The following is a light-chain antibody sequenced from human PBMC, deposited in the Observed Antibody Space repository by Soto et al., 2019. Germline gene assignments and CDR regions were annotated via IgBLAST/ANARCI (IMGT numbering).Light chain of an antibody. J-gene: IGKJ4*01. CDR2: AAS. CDR1: QGISSY. V-gene: IGKV1-8*01. Sequence: AIRLTQSPSSFSASTGDRVTITCRASQGISSYLAWYQQKPGKAPKILIYAASTLQSGVPSRFRGSGSGTDFTLTISCLQSEDFATYYCQQYYSYPLTFGGGTKVDIK. CDR3: QQYYSYPLT.